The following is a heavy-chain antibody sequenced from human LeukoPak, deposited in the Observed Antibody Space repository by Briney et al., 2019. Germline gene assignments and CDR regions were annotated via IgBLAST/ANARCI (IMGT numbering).Heavy chain of an antibody. CDR2: IYYSGST. CDR3: ARQYYYDSSGYYFDY. Sequence: SQTLSLTCTVSGGSISSYYWSWIRQPPGKGLEWIGYIYYSGSTNYNPSLKSRVTISVDTSKNQFSLKLSSVTAADTAVYYCARQYYYDSSGYYFDYWGQGTLVTVSS. D-gene: IGHD3-22*01. J-gene: IGHJ4*02. V-gene: IGHV4-59*08. CDR1: GGSISSYY.